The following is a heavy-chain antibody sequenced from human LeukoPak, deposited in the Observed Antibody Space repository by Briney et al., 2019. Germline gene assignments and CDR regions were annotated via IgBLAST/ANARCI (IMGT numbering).Heavy chain of an antibody. CDR2: IYNSGNT. J-gene: IGHJ4*02. V-gene: IGHV4-59*01. Sequence: PSETLSLTCTVSGGSISSYYWSWIRQPPGKGLEWIGYIYNSGNTNYNPSLKSRVTISVDTSKNQFSLKLRSVTAADTAVYYCATVRGGDCSGGICYLDYWGQGTLVTVSS. D-gene: IGHD2-15*01. CDR1: GGSISSYY. CDR3: ATVRGGDCSGGICYLDY.